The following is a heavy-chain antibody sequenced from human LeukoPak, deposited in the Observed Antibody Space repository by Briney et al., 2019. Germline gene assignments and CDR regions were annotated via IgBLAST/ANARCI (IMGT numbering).Heavy chain of an antibody. V-gene: IGHV3-11*04. CDR3: ALDSSGYDAFDI. CDR1: GFTFSDYY. J-gene: IGHJ3*02. CDR2: ISSSGSTI. D-gene: IGHD3-22*01. Sequence: NPGGSLRLSCAASGFTFSDYYMSWIRQAPGKGLEWVSYISSSGSTIYYADSVKGRFTISRDNAKNSLYLQMNSLRAEDTAVYYCALDSSGYDAFDIWGQGTMVTVSS.